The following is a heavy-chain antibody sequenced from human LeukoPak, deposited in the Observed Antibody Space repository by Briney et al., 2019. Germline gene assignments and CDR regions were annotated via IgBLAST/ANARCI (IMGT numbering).Heavy chain of an antibody. CDR1: GYNFFSDV. CDR3: ARDCIGCHGFDS. D-gene: IGHD1-26*01. J-gene: IGHJ4*02. CDR2: VSAYADNT. Sequence: ASVKVSCKASGYNFFSDVTTWVRQAPGQGLEWRGWVSAYADNTNYVQKFQGRVTMTTDTSTSTAYMEMRSLRCDDTDVYYCARDCIGCHGFDSWGQGTLVTVSS. V-gene: IGHV1-18*01.